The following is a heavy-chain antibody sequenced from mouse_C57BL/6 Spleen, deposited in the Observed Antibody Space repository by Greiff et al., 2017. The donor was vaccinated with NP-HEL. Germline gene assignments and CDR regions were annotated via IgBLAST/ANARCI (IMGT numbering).Heavy chain of an antibody. J-gene: IGHJ4*01. V-gene: IGHV1-80*01. Sequence: QVQLKESGAELVKPGASVKISCKASGYAFSSYWMNWVKQRPGKGLEWIGQIYPGDGDTNYNGKFKGKATLTADKSSSTAYMQLSSLTSEDSAVYFCARSGWLRDAMDYWGQGTSVTVSS. CDR3: ARSGWLRDAMDY. CDR2: IYPGDGDT. CDR1: GYAFSSYW. D-gene: IGHD2-3*01.